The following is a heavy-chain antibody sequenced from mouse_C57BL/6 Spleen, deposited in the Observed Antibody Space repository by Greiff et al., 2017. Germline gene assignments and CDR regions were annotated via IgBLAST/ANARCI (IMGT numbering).Heavy chain of an antibody. V-gene: IGHV1-80*01. CDR3: ASELWYGY. Sequence: VQLQQSGAELVKPGASVKISCKASGYAFSSYWMYWVKQRPGKGLEWIGQIYPGDGDTNYNGKFKGKATLTADKSSSTAYLHLSSLTSEDSAVDFCASELWYGYWGQGTTLTVSS. CDR1: GYAFSSYW. D-gene: IGHD2-1*01. J-gene: IGHJ2*01. CDR2: IYPGDGDT.